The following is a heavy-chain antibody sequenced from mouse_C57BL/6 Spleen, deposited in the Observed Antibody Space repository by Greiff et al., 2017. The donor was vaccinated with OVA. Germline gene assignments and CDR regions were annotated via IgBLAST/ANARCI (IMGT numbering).Heavy chain of an antibody. CDR3: ARGHYGSSYGAMDY. D-gene: IGHD1-1*01. Sequence: EVKVVESGPELVKPGASVKISCKASGYSFTDYNMNWVKQSNGKSLEWIGVINPNYGTTSYNQKFKGKATLTVDQSSSTAYMQLNSLTSEDSAVYYCARGHYGSSYGAMDYWGQGTSVTVSS. J-gene: IGHJ4*01. CDR2: INPNYGTT. V-gene: IGHV1-39*01. CDR1: GYSFTDYN.